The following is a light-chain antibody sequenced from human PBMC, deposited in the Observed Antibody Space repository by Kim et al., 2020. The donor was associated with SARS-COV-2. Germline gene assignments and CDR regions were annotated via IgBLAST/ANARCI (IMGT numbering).Light chain of an antibody. Sequence: LSPGERATLSCRASQSVPSRFLAWYQQKPGQAHRLLISEASSRATGIPDRFSGSGSGTDFTLTINRLEPEDIAVYYCQQYGNSPATFGQGTKLEI. CDR1: QSVPSRF. J-gene: IGKJ2*01. V-gene: IGKV3-20*01. CDR2: EAS. CDR3: QQYGNSPAT.